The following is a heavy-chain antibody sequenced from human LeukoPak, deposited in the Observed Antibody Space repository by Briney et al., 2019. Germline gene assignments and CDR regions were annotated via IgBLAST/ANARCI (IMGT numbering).Heavy chain of an antibody. Sequence: PGGSLRLSCAASGFTFSSYAMSWVRQAPGKGLEWVSAISGSGGSTYYADSVKGRFTISTDNSKNTLYLQMNSLRAEDTAVYYCAKPLRTTVTTSLDYWGQGTLVTVSS. CDR3: AKPLRTTVTTSLDY. V-gene: IGHV3-23*01. CDR1: GFTFSSYA. D-gene: IGHD4-11*01. CDR2: ISGSGGST. J-gene: IGHJ4*02.